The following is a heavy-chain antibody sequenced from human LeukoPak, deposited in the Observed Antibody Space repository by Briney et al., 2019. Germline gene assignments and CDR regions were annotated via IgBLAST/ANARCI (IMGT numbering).Heavy chain of an antibody. D-gene: IGHD5-24*01. Sequence: GGSLRLSCAASGFTFSSYGMHWVRQAPGKGLEWVAFIGYDGSNKYTADSVKGRFTISRDNSKNTLYLQMNSLRAEDTAVYYCAKDYVEMATIRAPDYWGQGTLVTVSS. J-gene: IGHJ4*02. CDR3: AKDYVEMATIRAPDY. V-gene: IGHV3-30*02. CDR1: GFTFSSYG. CDR2: IGYDGSNK.